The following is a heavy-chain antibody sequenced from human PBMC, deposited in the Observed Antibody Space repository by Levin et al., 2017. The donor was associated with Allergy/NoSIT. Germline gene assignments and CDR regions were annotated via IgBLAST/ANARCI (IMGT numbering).Heavy chain of an antibody. CDR2: IYYSGST. CDR1: GGSISSSSYY. V-gene: IGHV4-39*01. D-gene: IGHD3-22*01. J-gene: IGHJ4*02. Sequence: NPSETLSLTCTVSGGSISSSSYYWGWIRQPPGKGLEWIGSIYYSGSTYYNPSLKSRVTISVDTSKNQFSLKLSSVTAADTAVYYCARGDSSGYSFDYWGQGTLVTVSS. CDR3: ARGDSSGYSFDY.